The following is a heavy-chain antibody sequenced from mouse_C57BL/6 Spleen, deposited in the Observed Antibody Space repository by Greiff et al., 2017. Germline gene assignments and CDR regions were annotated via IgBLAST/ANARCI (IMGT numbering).Heavy chain of an antibody. CDR1: GYTFTSYG. D-gene: IGHD1-1*01. CDR3: ARGRGTTVVATDY. Sequence: QVQLKQSGAELARPGASVKLSCKASGYTFTSYGISWVKQRTGQGLEWIGEIYPRSGNTYYNEKFKGKATLTADKSSSTAYMELRSLTSEDSAVYFCARGRGTTVVATDYWGQGTTLTVSS. CDR2: IYPRSGNT. J-gene: IGHJ2*01. V-gene: IGHV1-81*01.